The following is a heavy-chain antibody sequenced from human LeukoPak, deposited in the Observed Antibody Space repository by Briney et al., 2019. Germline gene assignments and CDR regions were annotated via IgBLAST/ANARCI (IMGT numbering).Heavy chain of an antibody. CDR3: AKGHCTNGICWLD. D-gene: IGHD2-8*01. CDR1: GFTVSSTY. V-gene: IGHV3-53*01. CDR2: IYSAGST. Sequence: PGGSLRLSCAASGFTVSSTYMSWVRQAPGKGLEWVSIIYSAGSTYYADSVKGRFTISRDNSKNTLYLQMKSLRAEDTAVYYCAKGHCTNGICWLDWGQGTLVTVSS. J-gene: IGHJ4*02.